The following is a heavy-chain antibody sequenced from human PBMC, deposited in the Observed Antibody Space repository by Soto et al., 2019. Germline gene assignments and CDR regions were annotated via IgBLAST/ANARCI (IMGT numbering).Heavy chain of an antibody. J-gene: IGHJ6*02. CDR1: GYSLTELS. D-gene: IGHD5-12*01. CDR3: ATSVDVPLGVDV. V-gene: IGHV1-24*01. Sequence: QVQLVQSGAEVKKPGASVKVSCKVSGYSLTELSMHWVRQAPGQGLEWMGRFDPEDGERIYTQKFQGRVTMTDDTSTDTAYLELSSLRSEDTAVYYCATSVDVPLGVDVWGRGTTVTVSS. CDR2: FDPEDGER.